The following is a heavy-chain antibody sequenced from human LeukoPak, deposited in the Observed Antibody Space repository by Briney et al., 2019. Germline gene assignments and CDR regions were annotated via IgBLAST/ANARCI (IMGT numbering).Heavy chain of an antibody. Sequence: GGSLRLSCAASEFIFSNYWMSWVRQAPGKGLEWVANIKSDESEKYYMDPVKGRFTISRDNAKDSLYLQMNSLRAEDTAVYYCARDPYSGSYGNYYYYFMDVWGKGTTVTIS. CDR3: ARDPYSGSYGNYYYYFMDV. V-gene: IGHV3-7*01. D-gene: IGHD1-26*01. CDR2: IKSDESEK. CDR1: EFIFSNYW. J-gene: IGHJ6*03.